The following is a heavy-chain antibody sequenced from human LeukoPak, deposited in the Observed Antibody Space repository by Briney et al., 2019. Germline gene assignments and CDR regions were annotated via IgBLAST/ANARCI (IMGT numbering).Heavy chain of an antibody. CDR3: ARDRELLWFGERSYYFDY. V-gene: IGHV1-2*04. Sequence: ASVKVSCKASGYTFTGYYMHWVRQAPGQGLEWMGWINPNSGGTNYAQKFQGWVTMTRDTSISAAYMELSRLRSDDTAVYYCARDRELLWFGERSYYFDYWGQGTLVTVSS. CDR1: GYTFTGYY. J-gene: IGHJ4*02. D-gene: IGHD3-10*01. CDR2: INPNSGGT.